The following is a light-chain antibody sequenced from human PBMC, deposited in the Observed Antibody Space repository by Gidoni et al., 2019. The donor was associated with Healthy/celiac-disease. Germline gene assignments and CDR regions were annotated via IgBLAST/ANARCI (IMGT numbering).Light chain of an antibody. V-gene: IGKV1-8*01. CDR3: QQYYSYPS. J-gene: IGKJ1*01. CDR1: QGIRSY. Sequence: AIRMTQSPSSLSASTGNRVTITCRASQGIRSYLAWYQQKPGKAPKPLLYAASTLQSGVPSRFSGSGSGTDFTLTISCLQSEDFATYYCQQYYSYPSFGQGTKVEIK. CDR2: AAS.